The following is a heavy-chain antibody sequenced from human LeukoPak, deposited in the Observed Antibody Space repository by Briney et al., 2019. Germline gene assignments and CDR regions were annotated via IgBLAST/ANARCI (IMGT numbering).Heavy chain of an antibody. D-gene: IGHD5-18*01. Sequence: SETLSLTCTVSGGPISSYYWSWIRQPPGKGLEWIGYIFYSGSTNYNPSLKSRVTISVDTSKNQFSLKLSSVTAADTAVYYCARGLTAMVLPFDYWGQGTLVTVPS. CDR1: GGPISSYY. J-gene: IGHJ4*02. CDR3: ARGLTAMVLPFDY. CDR2: IFYSGST. V-gene: IGHV4-59*01.